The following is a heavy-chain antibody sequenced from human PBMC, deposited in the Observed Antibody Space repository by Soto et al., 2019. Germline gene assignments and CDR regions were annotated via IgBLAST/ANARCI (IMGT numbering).Heavy chain of an antibody. D-gene: IGHD4-17*01. J-gene: IGHJ6*02. CDR3: ARARDYASHYSGMGV. V-gene: IGHV3-48*03. CDR2: ISVVGSTK. CDR1: GFTFSSHE. Sequence: EVQLVESGGGLVQPGGSLTLSCVASGFTFSSHEMKWVRQAPGKGLEWVSYISVVGSTKNYADSVKGRFTISRDNAKNSLYLQMKSLRAEDTAVYYCARARDYASHYSGMGVWGQGTTVAVAS.